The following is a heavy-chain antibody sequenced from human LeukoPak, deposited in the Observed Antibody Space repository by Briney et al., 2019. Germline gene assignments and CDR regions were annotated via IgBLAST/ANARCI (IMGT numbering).Heavy chain of an antibody. CDR1: GFIFSSCW. D-gene: IGHD1/OR15-1a*01. CDR3: VRDRGWNSFDY. CDR2: INIDGTST. V-gene: IGHV3-74*01. Sequence: PGGSLTLSCAASGFIFSSCWMRWVRQDASRGLVWVSYINIDGTSTAYAESVKGRFTVSRDNAKNTLYLKMDSLRAEDTAVYFCVRDRGWNSFDYWGQGTLVTVSS. J-gene: IGHJ4*02.